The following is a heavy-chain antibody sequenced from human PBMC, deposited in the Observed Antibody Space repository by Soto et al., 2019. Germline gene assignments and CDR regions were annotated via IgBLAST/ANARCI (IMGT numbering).Heavy chain of an antibody. CDR2: IYYSGGT. D-gene: IGHD5-18*01. CDR1: GAALSSGGYF. CDR3: ARLRYSYGPFDY. V-gene: IGHV4-61*03. J-gene: IGHJ4*02. Sequence: SETLSLTCTVSGAALSSGGYFYTWVRQPPGKGLEWLGYIYYSGGTNYNPSLKSRVTISADKSISTAYLQWSSLKASDTAMYYCARLRYSYGPFDYWGEGTLVTVSS.